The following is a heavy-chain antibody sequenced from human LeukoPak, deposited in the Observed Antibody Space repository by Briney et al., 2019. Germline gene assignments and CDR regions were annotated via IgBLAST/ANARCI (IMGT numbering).Heavy chain of an antibody. CDR3: AKDSTESSAPAY. Sequence: PGGSLRLSCAASGFTFSSYGMHWVRQAPGKGLDWVAFIRYDGSYKYYADSVKGRFTLYRDNSKNTVYLQMNSLRPEDTAVYYCAKDSTESSAPAYWGPGTLVTVSS. CDR2: IRYDGSYK. CDR1: GFTFSSYG. J-gene: IGHJ4*02. D-gene: IGHD2/OR15-2a*01. V-gene: IGHV3-30*02.